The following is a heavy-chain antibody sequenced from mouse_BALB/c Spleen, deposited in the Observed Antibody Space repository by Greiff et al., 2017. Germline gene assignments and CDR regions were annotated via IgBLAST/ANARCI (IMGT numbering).Heavy chain of an antibody. Sequence: VKLVESGPGLVAPSQSLSITCTVSGFSLTSYGVHWVRQPPGKGLEWLGVIWAGGSTNYNSALMSRLSISKDNSKSQVFLKMNSLQTDDTAMYYCARDQGELGPYYFDYWGQGTTLTVSS. CDR1: GFSLTSYG. CDR3: ARDQGELGPYYFDY. V-gene: IGHV2-9*02. J-gene: IGHJ2*01. CDR2: IWAGGST. D-gene: IGHD4-1*01.